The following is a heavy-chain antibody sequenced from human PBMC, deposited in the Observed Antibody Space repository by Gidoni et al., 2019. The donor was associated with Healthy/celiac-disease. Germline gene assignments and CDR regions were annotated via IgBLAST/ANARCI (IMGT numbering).Heavy chain of an antibody. CDR3: ARTRVGATPPTDY. V-gene: IGHV1-3*01. CDR1: GYTFTSYA. D-gene: IGHD1-26*01. Sequence: QVQRVQSGAEVKKPGASVKASCKASGYTFTSYAMHWVRQAPGQRLKWMGGINAGNGNTKYSYKLQGRVTITRDTCASTAYMELSSRRYEDTAVYYCARTRVGATPPTDYWGQGTLVTVSS. J-gene: IGHJ4*02. CDR2: INAGNGNT.